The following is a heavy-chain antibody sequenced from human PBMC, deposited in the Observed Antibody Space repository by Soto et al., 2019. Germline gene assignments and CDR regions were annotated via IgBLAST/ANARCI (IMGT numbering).Heavy chain of an antibody. V-gene: IGHV5-51*01. CDR2: IYPENSNV. J-gene: IGHJ5*02. Sequence: GEGLKISCKASGDNFATFWIGWVRQVAGEGLEWMAIIYPENSNVEYSPSYKGRITISADKSLNTAYPQWNSLRASDSAMYYCARRLYFDTWFDPWGQGTLVTVSS. CDR3: ARRLYFDTWFDP. CDR1: GDNFATFW. D-gene: IGHD3-9*01.